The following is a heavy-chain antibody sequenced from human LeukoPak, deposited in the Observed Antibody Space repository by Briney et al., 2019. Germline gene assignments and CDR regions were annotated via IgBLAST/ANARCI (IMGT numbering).Heavy chain of an antibody. V-gene: IGHV1-2*04. J-gene: IGHJ4*02. CDR3: ATDPDSSGWYRVPQFDY. CDR1: GYTFTGYY. D-gene: IGHD6-19*01. Sequence: ASVKVSCKASGYTFTGYYMHWVRQAPGQGLEWMGWINPNSGGTNYAQKFQGWVTMTRDTSISTAYMELSRLRSDDTAVYYCATDPDSSGWYRVPQFDYWGQGTLVTVSS. CDR2: INPNSGGT.